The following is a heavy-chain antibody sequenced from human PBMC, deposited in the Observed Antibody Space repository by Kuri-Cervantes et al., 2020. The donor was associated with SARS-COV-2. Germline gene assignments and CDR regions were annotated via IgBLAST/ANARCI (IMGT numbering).Heavy chain of an antibody. J-gene: IGHJ6*02. CDR3: ARGNYYDSSGYFYYYGMDV. D-gene: IGHD3-22*01. CDR2: TRNKANSYTT. V-gene: IGHV3-72*01. Sequence: GESLKISCAASGFTFSSYEMHWVRQAPGKGLEWVGRTRNKANSYTTEYAASVKGRFTISRDDSKNSLYLQMNSLKTEDTAVYYCARGNYYDSSGYFYYYGMDVWGQGTTVTVSS. CDR1: GFTFSSYE.